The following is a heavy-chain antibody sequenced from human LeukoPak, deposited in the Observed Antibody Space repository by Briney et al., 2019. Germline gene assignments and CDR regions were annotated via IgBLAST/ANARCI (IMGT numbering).Heavy chain of an antibody. V-gene: IGHV1-69*01. CDR3: ARGGDYYDSSGYFDY. J-gene: IGHJ4*02. D-gene: IGHD3-22*01. CDR1: GGTFSSYA. Sequence: GSSVKVSCKASGGTFSSYAISWVRQAPGQGLKWMGGIIPIFGTANYAQKFQGRVTITADESTSTAYMELSSLRSEDTAVYYCARGGDYYDSSGYFDYWGQGTLVTVSS. CDR2: IIPIFGTA.